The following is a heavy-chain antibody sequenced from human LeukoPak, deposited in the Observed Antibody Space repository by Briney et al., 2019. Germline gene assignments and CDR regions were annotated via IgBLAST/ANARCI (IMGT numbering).Heavy chain of an antibody. Sequence: GGSLRLSCAASGFTFSSYAMSWVRQAPGKGLGWVSAISGSGGSTYYADSVKGRFTISRDNSKNTLYLQMNSLRAEDTAVYYCAKSSRREYYYDSSGYYYLYFDYWGQGTLVTVSS. CDR1: GFTFSSYA. CDR2: ISGSGGST. J-gene: IGHJ4*02. D-gene: IGHD3-22*01. V-gene: IGHV3-23*01. CDR3: AKSSRREYYYDSSGYYYLYFDY.